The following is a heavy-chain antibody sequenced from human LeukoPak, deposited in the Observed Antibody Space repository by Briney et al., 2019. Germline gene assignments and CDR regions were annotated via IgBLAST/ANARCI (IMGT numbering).Heavy chain of an antibody. CDR2: INHSGST. CDR1: GGSFSGYY. V-gene: IGHV4-34*01. Sequence: PSETLSLTCAVYGGSFSGYYWSWIRQPPGKGLEWIGEINHSGSTNYNPSLKSRVTISVDTSKNQFSLKLSSVTAADTAVYYCARGGNGSGRPFDYWGQETLVTVSS. D-gene: IGHD3-10*01. CDR3: ARGGNGSGRPFDY. J-gene: IGHJ4*02.